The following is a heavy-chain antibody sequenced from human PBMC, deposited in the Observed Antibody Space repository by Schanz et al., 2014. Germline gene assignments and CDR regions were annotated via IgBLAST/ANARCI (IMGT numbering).Heavy chain of an antibody. D-gene: IGHD3-16*01. V-gene: IGHV1-69*09. J-gene: IGHJ6*02. CDR1: GGTFTSYA. CDR2: IIPIVDIT. CDR3: ATIGVNDYWRFGLDL. Sequence: QVQLVQSGAEVKKPGASVKVSCKASGGTFTSYAFSWVRQAPGQGLEWMGRIIPIVDITNYAQKFLGRVTITADKSTSTACMELKSLRSADTAVYYCATIGVNDYWRFGLDLWGQGTTVTVSS.